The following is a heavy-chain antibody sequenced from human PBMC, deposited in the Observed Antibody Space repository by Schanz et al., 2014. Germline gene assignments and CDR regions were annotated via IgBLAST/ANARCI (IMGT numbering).Heavy chain of an antibody. Sequence: QVQLVQSGAEVKKPGASVKVSCKVSGSIFSKLLMHWVRQGPAKGLEWMGGFDPKKGEAIYAQKFQGSVTMTEDTSTGTAYMELRSLTSEDTAVYYCATGPHIVVAFDYWGQGTLVTVSS. J-gene: IGHJ4*02. D-gene: IGHD2-21*01. V-gene: IGHV1-24*01. CDR3: ATGPHIVVAFDY. CDR2: FDPKKGEA. CDR1: GSIFSKLL.